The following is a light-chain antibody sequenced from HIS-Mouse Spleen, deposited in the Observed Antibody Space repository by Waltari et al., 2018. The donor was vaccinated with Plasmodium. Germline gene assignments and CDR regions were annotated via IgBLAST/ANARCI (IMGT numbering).Light chain of an antibody. CDR2: GAS. CDR1: QSVSSSY. V-gene: IGKV3-20*01. J-gene: IGKJ2*01. Sequence: EIVLTQSPGTLSLSPGERATLSCRASQSVSSSYLSWYQQKPGPAPSLLIYGASSRSTGMPDRFSGSGSGTDFTLTISRLEPEDFAVYYCQQYGSSPYTFGQGTKLEIK. CDR3: QQYGSSPYT.